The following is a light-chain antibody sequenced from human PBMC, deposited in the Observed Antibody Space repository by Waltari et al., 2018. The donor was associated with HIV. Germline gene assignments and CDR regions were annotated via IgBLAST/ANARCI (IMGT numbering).Light chain of an antibody. V-gene: IGLV2-14*03. J-gene: IGLJ1*01. CDR1: SSDVGGYIY. Sequence: QSALTQPASASGSPGQSITISCTGTSSDVGGYIYVSWYQQHPGKAPKLMIYDVSNRPSGVSNRFSGSKSGNTASLTISGLQAEDEADYYCSSYTSSSTYVFGTGTKVTVL. CDR3: SSYTSSSTYV. CDR2: DVS.